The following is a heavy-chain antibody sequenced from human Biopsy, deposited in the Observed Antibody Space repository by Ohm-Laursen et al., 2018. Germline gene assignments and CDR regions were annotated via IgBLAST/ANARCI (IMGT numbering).Heavy chain of an antibody. V-gene: IGHV1-69*04. Sequence: VSSVKVSCNASGGIFSSYAMSWVRQAPGQGLEWMGRIIPLLGITNYAQKFQGRVTISADKSTSTAYMELSSLRSEDTAVYYCAREYPEGDVWGQGTTVTVS. CDR1: GGIFSSYA. CDR2: IIPLLGIT. J-gene: IGHJ6*02. D-gene: IGHD2-2*02. CDR3: AREYPEGDV.